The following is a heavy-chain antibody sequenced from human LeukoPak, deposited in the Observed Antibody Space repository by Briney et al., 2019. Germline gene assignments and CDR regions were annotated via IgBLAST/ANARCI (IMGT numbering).Heavy chain of an antibody. Sequence: SGPALVKPTQTLTLTCTFSGFSLSTTGMRVSWIRQPPGKALEWLARIDWDDDKFYSTSLKTRLTISKGTSKNQVVLTMTNMDPVDTATFYCARIRPQQYSGVWYYFDYWGQGTLVTVSS. D-gene: IGHD6-19*01. V-gene: IGHV2-70*04. J-gene: IGHJ4*02. CDR2: IDWDDDK. CDR1: GFSLSTTGMR. CDR3: ARIRPQQYSGVWYYFDY.